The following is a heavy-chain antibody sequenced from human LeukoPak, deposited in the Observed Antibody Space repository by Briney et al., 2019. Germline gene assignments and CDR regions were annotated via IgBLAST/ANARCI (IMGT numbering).Heavy chain of an antibody. CDR2: IYHSGST. CDR1: GYSISSGYY. V-gene: IGHV4-38-2*02. J-gene: IGHJ6*02. Sequence: KPSETLSLTCTVSGYSISSGYYWGWIRQPPGKGLEWIGNIYHSGSTYYNPSLKSRVTISVDTSNNQFSLKLGSVTAADTAVYYCARPVDVWGQGTTVTVSS. CDR3: ARPVDV.